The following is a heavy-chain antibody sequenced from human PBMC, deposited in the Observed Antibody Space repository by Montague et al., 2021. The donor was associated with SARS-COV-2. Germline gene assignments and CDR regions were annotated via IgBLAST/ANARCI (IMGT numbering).Heavy chain of an antibody. CDR1: GGSISSSSYY. CDR3: ASQEVDTAMDRNYYYYGMDV. Sequence: SETLSLTCTVSGGSISSSSYYWVWIRQPPGKGLEWIGYLYYSRSTNYNPSLKSTVTIAVDTSKNQFSLKLSPVTAADTAVYYCASQEVDTAMDRNYYYYGMDVWGQGTTVTVSS. J-gene: IGHJ6*02. D-gene: IGHD5-18*01. V-gene: IGHV4-61*05. CDR2: LYYSRST.